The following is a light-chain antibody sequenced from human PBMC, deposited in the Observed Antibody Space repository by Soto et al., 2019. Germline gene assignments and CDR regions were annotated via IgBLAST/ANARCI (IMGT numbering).Light chain of an antibody. V-gene: IGKV1-33*01. CDR2: DAS. CDR3: QQYGDIPVT. CDR1: EDIRNS. J-gene: IGKJ3*01. Sequence: DIQMTQSPSSLSASVGDRVTITCQANEDIRNSLHWYQQKPGKAPNLLNYDASNVETGVPSRFSGSGFGTDFTFTISSLQPEDVATYYFQQYGDIPVTFGPGTKVDIK.